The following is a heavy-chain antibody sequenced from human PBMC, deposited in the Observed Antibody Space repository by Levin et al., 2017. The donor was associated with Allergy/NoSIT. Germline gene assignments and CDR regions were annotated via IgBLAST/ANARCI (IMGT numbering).Heavy chain of an antibody. CDR2: IFWNDEK. Sequence: ESGPTLVKPTETLTLTCTVSGFFLNNARMGVSWIRQPPGKALEWLAHIFWNDEKFYSTSLKSRLTISKDTSKSQVVLSMTNMDPVDTATYYCARIQQRYSSGWFRFAWFDPWGQGTRVTVSS. J-gene: IGHJ5*02. CDR3: ARIQQRYSSGWFRFAWFDP. V-gene: IGHV2-26*01. D-gene: IGHD6-19*01. CDR1: GFFLNNARMG.